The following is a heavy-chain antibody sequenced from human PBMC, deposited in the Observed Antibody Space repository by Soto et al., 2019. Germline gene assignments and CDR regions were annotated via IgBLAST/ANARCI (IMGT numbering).Heavy chain of an antibody. CDR3: HRPSWGSGSYDY. D-gene: IGHD1-26*01. V-gene: IGHV1-69*12. CDR2: IIPIFGTA. CDR1: GGTFSSYA. Sequence: QVQLVQSGAEVKKPGSSVKVSCKASGGTFSSYAISWVRQAPGQGLEWMGGIIPIFGTANYAQTFQGRVTSTADVSTSTCYMELSSLRSEDTAVYYCHRPSWGSGSYDYGGQGTLVTVSS. J-gene: IGHJ4*02.